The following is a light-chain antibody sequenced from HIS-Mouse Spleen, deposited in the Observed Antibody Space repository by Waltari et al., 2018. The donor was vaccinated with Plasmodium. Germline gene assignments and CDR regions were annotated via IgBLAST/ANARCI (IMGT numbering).Light chain of an antibody. CDR3: CSYAGSYTWV. V-gene: IGLV2-11*01. CDR2: DVS. J-gene: IGLJ3*02. Sequence: QSALTQPRSVSGSPGQSVTISCTGTSSAVGGYNYVSWYQQHPGKAPNLMIYDVSKRPSGVPDRFSGSKSGNTASLTISGLQAEDEADYYCCSYAGSYTWVFGGGTKLTVL. CDR1: SSAVGGYNY.